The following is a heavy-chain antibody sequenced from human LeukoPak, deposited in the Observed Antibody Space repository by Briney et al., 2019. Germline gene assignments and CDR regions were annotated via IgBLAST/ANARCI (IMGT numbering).Heavy chain of an antibody. D-gene: IGHD5-12*01. V-gene: IGHV4-38-2*02. CDR3: ARRTPWMCFFP. Sequence: SETLSLTCNVSGYAISSGYYWAWIRQTPGKGLEWIANIYHTGNTHYNPSLKSRVTISVDTSKNRCSLRVNSVTAADTATYYCARRTPWMCFFPWGQGALVTASS. CDR1: GYAISSGYY. J-gene: IGHJ5*02. CDR2: IYHTGNT.